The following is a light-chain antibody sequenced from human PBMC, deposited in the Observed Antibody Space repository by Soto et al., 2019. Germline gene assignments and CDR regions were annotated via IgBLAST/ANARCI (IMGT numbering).Light chain of an antibody. CDR2: DVS. V-gene: IGLV2-14*01. CDR1: SRDFGGYNY. CDR3: SSYRSSSTLYV. J-gene: IGLJ1*01. Sequence: QSVLTQPASVSGSPGQSITISCTGTSRDFGGYNYVSWYQQHPGKAPKLMIFDVSNRPSGVSIRFSGSKSGNTASLTISGLQAEDEADYYCSSYRSSSTLYVFGTGTKVTVL.